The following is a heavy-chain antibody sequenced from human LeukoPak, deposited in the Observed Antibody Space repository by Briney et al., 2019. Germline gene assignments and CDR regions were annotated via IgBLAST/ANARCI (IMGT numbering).Heavy chain of an antibody. Sequence: SETLSLTCAVSGGSFSDYYWTWIRPPPGKGLEWIGEINRGGSTNYSPSLKSRVTISIDTSKIQFSLKVNSVTAADTAVYYCAQWERDAFHVWGQGTMVTVSS. CDR1: GGSFSDYY. CDR3: AQWERDAFHV. D-gene: IGHD1-26*01. J-gene: IGHJ3*01. V-gene: IGHV4-34*01. CDR2: INRGGST.